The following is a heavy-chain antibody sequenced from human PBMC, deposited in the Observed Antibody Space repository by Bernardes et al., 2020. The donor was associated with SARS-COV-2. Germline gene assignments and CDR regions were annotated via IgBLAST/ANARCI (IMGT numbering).Heavy chain of an antibody. CDR3: ARDRWIPNLADSFDI. Sequence: GGSLRLSCEASGFPFSYYCMTWVRQAPGKGLEWVANIKEDGSEKYYVDSVKGRFTISRDNAKNSLFLQMNSLRAEDTAVYFCARDRWIPNLADSFDIWGQGTMVTVSS. J-gene: IGHJ3*02. D-gene: IGHD5-18*01. CDR1: GFPFSYYC. CDR2: IKEDGSEK. V-gene: IGHV3-7*01.